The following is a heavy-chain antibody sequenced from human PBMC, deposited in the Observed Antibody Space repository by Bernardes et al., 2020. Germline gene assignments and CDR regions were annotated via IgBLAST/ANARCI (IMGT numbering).Heavy chain of an antibody. CDR1: GGSISSYY. J-gene: IGHJ5*02. CDR2: IYYSGST. CDR3: ARDMPTNYYYGSGSNWFDP. V-gene: IGHV4-59*01. D-gene: IGHD3-10*01. Sequence: TLSLTCTVSGGSISSYYWSWIRQPPGKGLEWIGYIYYSGSTNYNPSLKSRVTISVDTSKNQFSLKLSSVTAADTAVYYCARDMPTNYYYGSGSNWFDPWGQGTLVTVSS.